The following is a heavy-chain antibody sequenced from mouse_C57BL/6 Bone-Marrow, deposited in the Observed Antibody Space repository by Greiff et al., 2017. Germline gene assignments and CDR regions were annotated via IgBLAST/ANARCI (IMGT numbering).Heavy chain of an antibody. CDR2: IYPGSGST. CDR3: ARTGDVYYEGDFDY. J-gene: IGHJ2*01. CDR1: GYTFTSYW. Sequence: QVQLKQPGAELVKPGASVKMSCTASGYTFTSYWITWVKQRPAQGLEWIGDIYPGSGSTNYNEKFKSKATLTVDTSSSTAYMQLSSLTSEDSAVYYCARTGDVYYEGDFDYWGQGTTLTVSS. D-gene: IGHD2-3*01. V-gene: IGHV1-55*01.